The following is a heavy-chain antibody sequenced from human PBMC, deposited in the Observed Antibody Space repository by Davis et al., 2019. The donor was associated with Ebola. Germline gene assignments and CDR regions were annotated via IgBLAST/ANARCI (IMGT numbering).Heavy chain of an antibody. V-gene: IGHV1-69*04. D-gene: IGHD1-26*01. CDR1: GGTFSTYD. Sequence: AASVKVSCKASGGTFSTYDINWVRQAPGQGLEWMGRIIPMVGTATYAQKFQGRVTITSDKSTSTADMEMSGLRSEDTAVYYCARDLGRYDNHWGQGTLVTVSS. CDR3: ARDLGRYDNH. J-gene: IGHJ5*02. CDR2: IIPMVGTA.